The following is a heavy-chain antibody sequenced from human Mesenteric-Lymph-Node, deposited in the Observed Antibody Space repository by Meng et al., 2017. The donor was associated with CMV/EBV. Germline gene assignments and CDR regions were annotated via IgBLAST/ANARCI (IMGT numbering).Heavy chain of an antibody. Sequence: SVKVSCKASGGTFSSYTISWVRQAPGQGLEWMGGIIPIFGTANYAQKFQGRVTITTDESTSTAYMELSSLRSEDTAVYYCARALREGDYDAFDIWGQGTMVTVSS. CDR3: ARALREGDYDAFDI. CDR2: IIPIFGTA. J-gene: IGHJ3*02. CDR1: GGTFSSYT. D-gene: IGHD4-17*01. V-gene: IGHV1-69*05.